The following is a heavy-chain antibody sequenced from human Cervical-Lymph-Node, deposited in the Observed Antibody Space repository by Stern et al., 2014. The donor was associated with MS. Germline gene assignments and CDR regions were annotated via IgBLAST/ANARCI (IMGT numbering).Heavy chain of an antibody. CDR1: GYTFTGYY. J-gene: IGHJ4*02. D-gene: IGHD4-23*01. CDR2: IHPNSGGT. Sequence: QVQLVQSGAELKKPGASVKVSCKASGYTFTGYYMHWVRQAPGQGLEWMGWIHPNSGGTNYAQKFQGRVTMTRDTAIRKAYMDLSRPRSGDTAVYYCARSSVALPLGYWGQGTLVTVSS. CDR3: ARSSVALPLGY. V-gene: IGHV1-2*02.